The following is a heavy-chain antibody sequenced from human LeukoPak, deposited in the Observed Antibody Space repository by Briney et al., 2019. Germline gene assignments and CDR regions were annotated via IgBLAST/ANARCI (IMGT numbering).Heavy chain of an antibody. J-gene: IGHJ3*02. CDR1: GGSISSNGYY. Sequence: PSQTLSLTCTVSGGSISSNGYYWGWIRQPPGKGLEWIGSFYYTGSTFYSPSLKSRVTISVDTSKNQFSLKLSSVTAADTAVYYCARRSGTYHAFDIWGQGTMVTVSS. V-gene: IGHV4-39*01. D-gene: IGHD1-26*01. CDR3: ARRSGTYHAFDI. CDR2: FYYTGST.